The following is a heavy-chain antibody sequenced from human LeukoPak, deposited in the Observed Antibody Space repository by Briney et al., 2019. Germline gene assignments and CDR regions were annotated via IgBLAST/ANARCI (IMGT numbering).Heavy chain of an antibody. Sequence: ESLKISCQGSGYSSSRYWIGWVRQMPGKGLEWMGIAYPGDSDTRYSPSFQGHVTVSADKSISTAYLQWSSLKASDTAMYFCARQAYSSGHDAFDFWGQGTMVTVSS. CDR1: GYSSSRYW. J-gene: IGHJ3*01. CDR3: ARQAYSSGHDAFDF. CDR2: AYPGDSDT. D-gene: IGHD6-19*01. V-gene: IGHV5-51*01.